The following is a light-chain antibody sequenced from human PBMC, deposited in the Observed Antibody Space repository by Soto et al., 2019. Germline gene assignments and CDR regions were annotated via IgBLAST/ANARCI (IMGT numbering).Light chain of an antibody. Sequence: DIQMTQSPSSLSASVGDRVTITCRASQNIFSCLSWYLHKQGKAPELLIYAASSLQSGVPSRFMGSGSGTAFALTISSLQPEDFATFYCQQSYSVPHTFGQGTNLEI. CDR2: AAS. CDR3: QQSYSVPHT. CDR1: QNIFSC. J-gene: IGKJ2*01. V-gene: IGKV1-39*01.